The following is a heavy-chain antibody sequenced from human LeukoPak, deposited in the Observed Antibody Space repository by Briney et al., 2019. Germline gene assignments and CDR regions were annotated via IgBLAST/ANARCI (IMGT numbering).Heavy chain of an antibody. Sequence: SETLSLTCTVSGDSISSRSYYWGWIRQPPGKGLEWIGSIYYSGSTYYNPSLKSRVTISVDTSKNQFSLKLSSVTAADTAVYYCARGTDADAFDIWGQGTMVTVSS. J-gene: IGHJ3*02. CDR1: GDSISSRSYY. CDR2: IYYSGST. V-gene: IGHV4-39*07. CDR3: ARGTDADAFDI.